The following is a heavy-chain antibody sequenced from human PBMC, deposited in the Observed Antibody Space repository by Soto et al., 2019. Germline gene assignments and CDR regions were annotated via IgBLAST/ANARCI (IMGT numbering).Heavy chain of an antibody. D-gene: IGHD5-18*01. Sequence: GGSLRLSCAASGFTFSSYGIHWVRQAPGKGLEWVAAISYNGSNTYYADSVKGRFTISRDNSKNTLYLQMNSLRAEDTVVYYCAKCTWIQLWLQDYWGQGTLVTVSS. J-gene: IGHJ4*02. CDR3: AKCTWIQLWLQDY. V-gene: IGHV3-30*18. CDR1: GFTFSSYG. CDR2: ISYNGSNT.